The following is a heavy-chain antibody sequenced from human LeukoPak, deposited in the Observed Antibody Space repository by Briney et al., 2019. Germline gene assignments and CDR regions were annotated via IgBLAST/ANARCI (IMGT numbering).Heavy chain of an antibody. Sequence: TGGSLRLSCAASRFTFSSYDMSWVPQAPGKGLEWVTGISGSGGIKYYADSVRGRFTIYRDNSKNTLYLQMNSLRVEDTAVYYCAKGVVVAARSYFYYGMDVWGQGTTVTVSS. J-gene: IGHJ6*02. CDR1: RFTFSSYD. D-gene: IGHD2-15*01. CDR2: ISGSGGIK. V-gene: IGHV3-23*01. CDR3: AKGVVVAARSYFYYGMDV.